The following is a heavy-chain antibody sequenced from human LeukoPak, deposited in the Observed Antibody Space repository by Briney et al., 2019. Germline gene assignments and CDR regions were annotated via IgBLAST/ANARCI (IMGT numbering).Heavy chain of an antibody. CDR2: IWYDGSNK. D-gene: IGHD3-22*01. CDR3: ARDSSRYYYDSSGYYLGY. CDR1: GFTFSSYG. V-gene: IGHV3-33*01. J-gene: IGHJ4*02. Sequence: PGGSLRLSCAASGFTFSSYGMHWVRQAPGEGLEWVAVIWYDGSNKYYADSVKGRFTISRDNSKNTLYLQMNSLRAEDTAVYYCARDSSRYYYDSSGYYLGYWGQGTLVTVSS.